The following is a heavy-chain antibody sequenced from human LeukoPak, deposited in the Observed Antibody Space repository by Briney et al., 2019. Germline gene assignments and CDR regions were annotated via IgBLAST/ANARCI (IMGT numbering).Heavy chain of an antibody. V-gene: IGHV4-59*01. J-gene: IGHJ4*02. D-gene: IGHD2-2*02. CDR3: ARVPLPVVPAAISHYFDY. CDR2: IYYSGST. Sequence: PSETLSLTCTVSGGSISSYYWSWIRQPPGKGLEWIGYIYYSGSTNYNPSLKSRVTISVDTSKNQFSLKLSSVTAADTAVYYCARVPLPVVPAAISHYFDYWGQGTLVTVSS. CDR1: GGSISSYY.